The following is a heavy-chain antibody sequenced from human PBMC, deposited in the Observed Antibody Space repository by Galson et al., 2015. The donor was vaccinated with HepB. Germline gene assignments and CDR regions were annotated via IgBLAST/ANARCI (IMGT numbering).Heavy chain of an antibody. CDR3: ATEMIQEAFDI. CDR1: GYTLTELS. V-gene: IGHV1-24*01. D-gene: IGHD3-16*01. J-gene: IGHJ3*02. CDR2: FDPENGYT. Sequence: SVKVSCKVSGYTLTELSIHWVRQAPGKGLEWMGGFDPENGYTVYAQRFQGTVTMTEDTSTDTAYMDLSSLRSEDTAVYYCATEMIQEAFDIWGQGTMVTVSS.